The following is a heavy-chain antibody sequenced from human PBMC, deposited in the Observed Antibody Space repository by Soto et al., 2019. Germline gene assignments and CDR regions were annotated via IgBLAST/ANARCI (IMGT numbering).Heavy chain of an antibody. CDR3: AKGFLRFGELYPFDY. Sequence: GGSLRLSCAASGFTFSSYAMSWVRQAPGKGLEWVSAISGSGGSTYYADSVKGRFTISRDNSKNTLYLQMNSLRAEDTAVYYCAKGFLRFGELYPFDYWGQGTLVTVSS. CDR1: GFTFSSYA. J-gene: IGHJ4*02. CDR2: ISGSGGST. D-gene: IGHD3-10*01. V-gene: IGHV3-23*01.